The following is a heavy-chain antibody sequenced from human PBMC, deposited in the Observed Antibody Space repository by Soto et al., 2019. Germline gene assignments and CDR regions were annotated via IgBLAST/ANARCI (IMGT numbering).Heavy chain of an antibody. V-gene: IGHV3-23*01. CDR2: ISGSGGGT. J-gene: IGHJ4*02. CDR3: ANVTVDY. CDR1: GFTFSTYA. Sequence: GGSLRLSCAASGFTFSTYALSWVRQAPGKGLEWVSAISGSGGGTYYADSVKGRFTISRDNSKNTLYLTMNSLRAEDTALYYCANVTVDYWGQGTLVTVSS.